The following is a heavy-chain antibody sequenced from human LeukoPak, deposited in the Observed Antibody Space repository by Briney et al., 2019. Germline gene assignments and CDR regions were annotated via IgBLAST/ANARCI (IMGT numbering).Heavy chain of an antibody. Sequence: PSETLSLTCTVSGGSISSYYWSWIRQPAGKGLEWIGRIYTSGSTNYNPSLKSRVTMSVDTSKNQFSLKLSSVTAADTAVYYYARVADSSGYCALDYWGQGTLVTVSS. CDR3: ARVADSSGYCALDY. V-gene: IGHV4-4*07. CDR1: GGSISSYY. J-gene: IGHJ4*02. D-gene: IGHD3-22*01. CDR2: IYTSGST.